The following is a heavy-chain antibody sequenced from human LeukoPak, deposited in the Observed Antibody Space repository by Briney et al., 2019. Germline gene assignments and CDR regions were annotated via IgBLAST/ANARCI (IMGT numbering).Heavy chain of an antibody. CDR1: GFTFSTYW. D-gene: IGHD5-24*01. J-gene: IGHJ4*02. Sequence: GGPLRLSCAPSGFTFSTYWMSWVRQAPGKGLEWVANIKQDGSEKYYADSVTGRFTISRDNAKNLLYLQMNSLRVEDTAVYYCANGDGFDYWGQGTLVTVSS. CDR2: IKQDGSEK. CDR3: ANGDGFDY. V-gene: IGHV3-7*01.